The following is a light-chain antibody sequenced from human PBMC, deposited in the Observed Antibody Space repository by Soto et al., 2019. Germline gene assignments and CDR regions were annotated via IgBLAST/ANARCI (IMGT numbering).Light chain of an antibody. J-gene: IGKJ5*01. CDR2: AAT. CDR3: QQLHSYPFT. CDR1: QGVSSS. Sequence: IQLTQSPPSLSASVGDRVIITCRASQGVSSSLAWYHQQPGKAPKLLIYAATTLQSGVPSRFSGSGSGTDFTLTINSLQPEDFATYYCQQLHSYPFTFGQGRRLEI. V-gene: IGKV1-9*01.